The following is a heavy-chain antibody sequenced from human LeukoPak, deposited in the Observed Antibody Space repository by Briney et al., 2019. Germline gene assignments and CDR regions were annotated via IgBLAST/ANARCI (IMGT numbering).Heavy chain of an antibody. CDR2: ISAYNGNT. D-gene: IGHD2-15*01. J-gene: IGHJ5*02. V-gene: IGHV1-18*01. CDR1: GGSFSNYA. Sequence: ASVKVSCKASGGSFSNYAFSWVRQAPGQGLEWMGWISAYNGNTNYAQKLQGRVTMTIDKTTSTAYMELRSLRSDDTAVYYCARGGANCSGGRCPLNWFDPWGQGTPVTVSS. CDR3: ARGGANCSGGRCPLNWFDP.